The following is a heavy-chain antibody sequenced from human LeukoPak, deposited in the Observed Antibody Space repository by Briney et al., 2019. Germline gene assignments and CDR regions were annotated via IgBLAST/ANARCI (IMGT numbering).Heavy chain of an antibody. Sequence: SETLSLTCAVYGGSFSGYYWSWIRQPPGKGLEWIGEINHSGSTNYNPSLKSRVTISVDTSKNHFSLKLSSVTAADTAVYYYARLPDYNFDYWGQGTLVTVSS. J-gene: IGHJ4*02. CDR1: GGSFSGYY. CDR3: ARLPDYNFDY. V-gene: IGHV4-34*01. D-gene: IGHD4/OR15-4a*01. CDR2: INHSGST.